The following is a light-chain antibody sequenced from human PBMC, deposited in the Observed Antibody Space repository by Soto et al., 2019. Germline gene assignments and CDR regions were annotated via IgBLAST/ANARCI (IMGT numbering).Light chain of an antibody. CDR2: DAS. CDR1: ESVSIY. V-gene: IGKV3-11*01. Sequence: EIVLTQSPATLSLSPGERATLSCRASESVSIYLAWYQQKPGQAPRLLIYDASNRATGIPARFSGSGSGTDFTLTISSLESEDFAVYYCQQRRNWPFTFGGGTKVEIK. J-gene: IGKJ4*01. CDR3: QQRRNWPFT.